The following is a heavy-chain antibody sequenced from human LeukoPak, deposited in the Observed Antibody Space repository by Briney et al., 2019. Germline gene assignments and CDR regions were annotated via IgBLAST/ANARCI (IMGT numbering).Heavy chain of an antibody. CDR2: ISGSGGST. D-gene: IGHD6-13*01. CDR1: GFTFSSYA. CDR3: AKAAFIAAAGRAEPFGY. J-gene: IGHJ4*02. V-gene: IGHV3-23*01. Sequence: GGSLRLSCAASGFTFSSYAMSWVRQAPGKGLEWVSAISGSGGSTYYADSVKGRFTISRDNSKNTLYLQMNSLRAEDTAVYYCAKAAFIAAAGRAEPFGYWGQGTLVTVSS.